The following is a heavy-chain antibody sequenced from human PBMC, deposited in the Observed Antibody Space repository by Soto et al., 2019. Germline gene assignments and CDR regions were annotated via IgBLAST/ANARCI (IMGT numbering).Heavy chain of an antibody. CDR3: AIGWQQQSYYYYGMDV. J-gene: IGHJ6*02. V-gene: IGHV5-51*01. CDR1: GYSFTSYW. Sequence: PGVPLRISSRGSGYSFTSYWSGWVRQMPGKGLEWMGIIYPGDSDTRYSPSFQGQVTISADKSISTAYLQWSSLKASDTAMYYCAIGWQQQSYYYYGMDVWGQGTTVTVSS. D-gene: IGHD6-13*01. CDR2: IYPGDSDT.